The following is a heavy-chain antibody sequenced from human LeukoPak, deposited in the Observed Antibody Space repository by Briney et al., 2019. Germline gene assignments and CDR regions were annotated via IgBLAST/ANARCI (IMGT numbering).Heavy chain of an antibody. CDR1: GFSVSSEH. V-gene: IGHV3-66*04. CDR3: GRLNLHYDSFDN. Sequence: QPGGSLRLSCAASGFSVSSEHMGWGRQAPGKGLEWVSTIHDGGRTYFADSVRGRFIMSRDSSKNTMFLQMNRLSVEDTAVYYCGRLNLHYDSFDNWGQGTLITVSS. D-gene: IGHD3-22*01. CDR2: IHDGGRT. J-gene: IGHJ4*02.